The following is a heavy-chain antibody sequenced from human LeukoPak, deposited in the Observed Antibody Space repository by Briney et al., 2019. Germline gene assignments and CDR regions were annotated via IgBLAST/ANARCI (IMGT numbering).Heavy chain of an antibody. CDR2: IYYSGNT. V-gene: IGHV4-59*02. J-gene: IGHJ4*02. D-gene: IGHD1-26*01. CDR1: GASVSSYY. Sequence: SETLSLTCTVSGASVSSYYWSWIRQPPGKGLEWIGYIYYSGNTNYNPSLDSRATLSVDTSKNQFSLKLSSVTAADTAVYYCARRAVLVGATVFDYWGQGILVTVSS. CDR3: ARRAVLVGATVFDY.